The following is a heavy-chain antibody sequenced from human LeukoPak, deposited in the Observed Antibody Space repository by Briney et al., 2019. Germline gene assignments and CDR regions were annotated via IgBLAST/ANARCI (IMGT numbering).Heavy chain of an antibody. D-gene: IGHD6-13*01. CDR2: ISSSSSYI. V-gene: IGHV3-21*01. CDR3: ARDVLLPGYSSSWDY. Sequence: GGSLRLSCAASGFTFSSYSMNWVRQAPGKGLEWVSSISSSSSYIYYADSVKGRFTISRDNAKNSLYLQMNSLRAEDTAVYYCARDVLLPGYSSSWDYWGQGTLVTVSS. J-gene: IGHJ4*02. CDR1: GFTFSSYS.